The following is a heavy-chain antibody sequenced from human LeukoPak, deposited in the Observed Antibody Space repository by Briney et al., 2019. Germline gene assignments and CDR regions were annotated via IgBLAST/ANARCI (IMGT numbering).Heavy chain of an antibody. J-gene: IGHJ6*03. Sequence: ASVKVSCKASGYTFTSYGISWVRQAPGQGLEWMGWISAYNGNTNYAQKLQGRVTMTTDTSTSTAYMELRSLRSDDTAVYYCVRVVGYCSGGSCWNYYYYMDVWGKGTTVIVSS. CDR1: GYTFTSYG. V-gene: IGHV1-18*01. CDR2: ISAYNGNT. D-gene: IGHD2-15*01. CDR3: VRVVGYCSGGSCWNYYYYMDV.